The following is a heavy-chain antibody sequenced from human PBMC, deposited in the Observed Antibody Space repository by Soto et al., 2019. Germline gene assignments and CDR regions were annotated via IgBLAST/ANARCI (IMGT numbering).Heavy chain of an antibody. V-gene: IGHV4-31*02. D-gene: IGHD6-6*01. Sequence: LCGGSISSGGYYWSWIRQHPGKGLEWIGYIYYSGSTYYNPSLKSRVTISVDTSKNQISLKLSSVTAADTAVYYCARGLGGSSSFYYGMDVWGQGTTVTVSS. CDR2: IYYSGST. CDR3: ARGLGGSSSFYYGMDV. J-gene: IGHJ6*02. CDR1: GGSISSGGYY.